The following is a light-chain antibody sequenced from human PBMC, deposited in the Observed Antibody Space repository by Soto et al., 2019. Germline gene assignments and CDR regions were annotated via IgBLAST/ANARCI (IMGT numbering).Light chain of an antibody. CDR1: QSVSNN. CDR2: GAS. Sequence: ETVMTQSPATLSVSPGERATLSCRASQSVSNNLAWYQQKPSQAPRLLIYGASTRATGIPARFSGSGSGTEFTLTISSLQSEDFAVYYCQPYNDWPPVTFGQGTRLEIK. CDR3: QPYNDWPPVT. J-gene: IGKJ5*01. V-gene: IGKV3-15*01.